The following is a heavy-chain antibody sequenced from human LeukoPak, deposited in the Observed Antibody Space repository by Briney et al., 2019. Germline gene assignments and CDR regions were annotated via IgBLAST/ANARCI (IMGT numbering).Heavy chain of an antibody. CDR2: ISSGGST. J-gene: IGHJ4*02. V-gene: IGHV3-23*01. D-gene: IGHD6-13*01. Sequence: GGSLRLSCAAAGFTFNNYAMSWVRQAPGKGLKWVSGISSGGSTYYADSVKGRFTISRDNSKNTIFLQLNNVRADDTAVYFCAKAQGAWYYFDSWGQGTLVTVSS. CDR3: AKAQGAWYYFDS. CDR1: GFTFNNYA.